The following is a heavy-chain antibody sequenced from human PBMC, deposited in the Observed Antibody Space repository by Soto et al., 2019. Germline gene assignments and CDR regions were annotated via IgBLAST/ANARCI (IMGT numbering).Heavy chain of an antibody. CDR3: AADLETMIVVPVCAFDI. Sequence: SVKVSCKASGFTFTSSAVQWVRQARGQRLEWTGWIVVGSGNTNYAQKFQERVTITRDMSTSTAYMELSSLRSEDTAVYYCAADLETMIVVPVCAFDIWGQGTMVTVSS. D-gene: IGHD3-22*01. V-gene: IGHV1-58*01. CDR1: GFTFTSSA. CDR2: IVVGSGNT. J-gene: IGHJ3*02.